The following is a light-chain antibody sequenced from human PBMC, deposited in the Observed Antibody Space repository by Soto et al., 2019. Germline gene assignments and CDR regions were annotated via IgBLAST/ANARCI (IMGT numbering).Light chain of an antibody. CDR2: DVS. J-gene: IGLJ1*01. CDR3: SSYTSSSTLVV. CDR1: SSDVGGYNY. V-gene: IGLV2-14*01. Sequence: QSVLTQPASVSGSPRQSITISCTGTSSDVGGYNYVSWYQQHPGKAPKLMIYDVSNRPSGVSNRFSGSKSGNTASLTISGLQAEGEADYYCSSYTSSSTLVVFGTGTRVTVL.